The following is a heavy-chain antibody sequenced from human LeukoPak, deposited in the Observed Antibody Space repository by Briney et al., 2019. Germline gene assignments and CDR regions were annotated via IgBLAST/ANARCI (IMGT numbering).Heavy chain of an antibody. V-gene: IGHV1-2*02. Sequence: GASVKVSCKASGYTFIGYYMYWVRQAPGQGPEWMGWINPNSGGTNYAQKFQGRVTMTRDTSISTAYMELSRLRSDDTAVYYCARKYSDYNAELAFDIWGQGTMVTVSS. CDR1: GYTFIGYY. D-gene: IGHD4-11*01. J-gene: IGHJ3*02. CDR3: ARKYSDYNAELAFDI. CDR2: INPNSGGT.